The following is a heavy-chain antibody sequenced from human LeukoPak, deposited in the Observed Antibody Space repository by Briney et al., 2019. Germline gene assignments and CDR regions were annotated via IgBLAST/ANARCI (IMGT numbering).Heavy chain of an antibody. CDR1: GFTFSSYA. V-gene: IGHV3-23*01. CDR3: AKVGAMIVVVITTYGAFDI. J-gene: IGHJ3*02. CDR2: ISGSGGST. Sequence: LTGGSLRLSCAASGFTFSSYAMSWVRQAPGKGLEWVPAISGSGGSTYYADSVKGRFTISRDNSKNTLYLQMNSLRAEDTAVYYCAKVGAMIVVVITTYGAFDIWGQGTMVTVSS. D-gene: IGHD3-22*01.